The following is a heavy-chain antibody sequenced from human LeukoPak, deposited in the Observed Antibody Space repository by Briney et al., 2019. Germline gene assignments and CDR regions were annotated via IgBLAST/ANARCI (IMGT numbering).Heavy chain of an antibody. D-gene: IGHD3-3*01. V-gene: IGHV1-46*01. Sequence: GASVKVSCKTSGYTFTSYYIHWVRQAPGQGLEWMGIINPSGGSTSNVQKFQGRVTMTRDMSTSTVYMELSSLRSEDTAVYYCARDSYDFWTNYYFDYWGQGTLVTVSS. CDR3: ARDSYDFWTNYYFDY. CDR2: INPSGGST. CDR1: GYTFTSYY. J-gene: IGHJ4*02.